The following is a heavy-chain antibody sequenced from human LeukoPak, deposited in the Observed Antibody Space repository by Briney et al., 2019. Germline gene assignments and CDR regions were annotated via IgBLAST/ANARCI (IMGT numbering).Heavy chain of an antibody. D-gene: IGHD1-26*01. CDR1: GFTFSNYA. V-gene: IGHV3-23*01. CDR2: ISGSGGST. J-gene: IGHJ4*02. CDR3: ARDIGGIFDS. Sequence: GGSLRLSCAASGFTFSNYAMNWVRQAPGRGLEWVSAISGSGGSTYYADSVKGRFTISRDSSKNTLYLQMNSLRAEDTAVYYCARDIGGIFDSWGQGTLVTVSS.